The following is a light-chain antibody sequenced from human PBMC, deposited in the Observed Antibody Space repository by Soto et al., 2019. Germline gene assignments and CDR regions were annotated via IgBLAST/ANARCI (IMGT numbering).Light chain of an antibody. CDR1: QDISNY. V-gene: IGKV1-33*01. CDR2: DAS. Sequence: DIQMTQSPFSLSASAGDRVSITCQASQDISNYLNWYQQKPGKAPKLLISDASNLETGVPSRFSGGGSGTDFIFTINSLQPEDIATYYCQQYDDLPITFGQGTRLEMK. J-gene: IGKJ5*01. CDR3: QQYDDLPIT.